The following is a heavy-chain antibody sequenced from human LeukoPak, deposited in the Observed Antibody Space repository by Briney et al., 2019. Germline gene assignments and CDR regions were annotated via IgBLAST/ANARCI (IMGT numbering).Heavy chain of an antibody. CDR2: IYYSGTT. Sequence: PSETLSLTCTVSGGSLSSDYWSWIRQSPGKGLEWIGYIYYSGTTSYNPSLKSRVTISPDTSKNQFSLKLSSVTAADTAVYYCARGANWGSPDYWGQGTLVTVSS. CDR3: ARGANWGSPDY. J-gene: IGHJ4*02. V-gene: IGHV4-59*01. D-gene: IGHD7-27*01. CDR1: GGSLSSDY.